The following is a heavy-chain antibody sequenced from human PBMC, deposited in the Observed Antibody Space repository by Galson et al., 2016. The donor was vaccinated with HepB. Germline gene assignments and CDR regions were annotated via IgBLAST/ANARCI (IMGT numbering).Heavy chain of an antibody. Sequence: PALVKPTQTLTLTCTFSGFSLRTSGVGVGWIRQPPGKALEWLTLIYWNDDKRYSPSLESRLTVTKDTSKNQVVLTMTNMDPVDTATYYCAHRRGDNFDVWSGHFIDLDYWGQGTLVTVPS. V-gene: IGHV2-5*01. CDR1: GFSLRTSGVG. CDR2: IYWNDDK. D-gene: IGHD3-3*01. J-gene: IGHJ4*02. CDR3: AHRRGDNFDVWSGHFIDLDY.